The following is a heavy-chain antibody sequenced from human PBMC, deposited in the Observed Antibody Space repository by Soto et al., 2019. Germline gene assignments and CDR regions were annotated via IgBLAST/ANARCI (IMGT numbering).Heavy chain of an antibody. CDR2: ISGSGIST. Sequence: EVQLLESGGGSVQPGGSLRLSCAASGFTFSSYAMSWVRQAPGKGLEWVSAISGSGISTYYADSVKGRFTISRDNSKNTLYLQMNSLRAEDTAVYYCAKSGGYNYGYQETDYWGQGTLVTVSS. CDR3: AKSGGYNYGYQETDY. CDR1: GFTFSSYA. D-gene: IGHD5-18*01. J-gene: IGHJ4*02. V-gene: IGHV3-23*01.